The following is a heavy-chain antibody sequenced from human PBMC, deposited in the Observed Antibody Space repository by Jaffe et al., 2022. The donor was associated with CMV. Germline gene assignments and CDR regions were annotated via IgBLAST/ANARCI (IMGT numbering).Heavy chain of an antibody. CDR3: TTSVGSSGYYYVWSYYFDY. V-gene: IGHV3-15*01. J-gene: IGHJ4*02. CDR1: GFTFSNAW. D-gene: IGHD3-22*01. CDR2: IKSKTDGGTT. Sequence: EVQLVESGGGLVKPGGSLRLSCAASGFTFSNAWMSWVRQAPGKGLEWVGRIKSKTDGGTTDYAAPVKGRFTISRDDSKNTLYLQMNSLKTEDTAVYYCTTSVGSSGYYYVWSYYFDYWGQGTLVTVSS.